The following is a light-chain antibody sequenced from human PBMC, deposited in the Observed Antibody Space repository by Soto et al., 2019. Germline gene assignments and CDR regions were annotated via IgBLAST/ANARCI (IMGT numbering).Light chain of an antibody. CDR3: QQRSNWPLT. Sequence: ETVMTQSPATLSVSPGERATLSCRASQSVSNNLAWYQQKPGQAPRLLIYGATNRATGIPARFSGSGSGTDFSLTVSSLEPEDFAVYYCQQRSNWPLTFGGGTKVDIK. CDR1: QSVSNN. J-gene: IGKJ4*01. CDR2: GAT. V-gene: IGKV3-11*01.